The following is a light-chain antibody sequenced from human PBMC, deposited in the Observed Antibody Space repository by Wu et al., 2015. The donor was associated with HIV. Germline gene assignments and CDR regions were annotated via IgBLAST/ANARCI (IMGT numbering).Light chain of an antibody. V-gene: IGKV3-11*01. CDR1: QSVSSY. CDR2: DAS. Sequence: EIVLTQSPGTLSLSPGERATLSCRASQSVSSYLAWYQQKPGQAPRLLIYDASNRATGIPARFSGSGSGTDFTLTISSLGPEDFAVYYCQQRSNWRRTFGQGTKVEIK. J-gene: IGKJ1*01. CDR3: QQRSNWRRT.